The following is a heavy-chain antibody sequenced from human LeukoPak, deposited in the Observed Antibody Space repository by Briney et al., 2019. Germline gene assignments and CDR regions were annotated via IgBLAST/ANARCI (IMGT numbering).Heavy chain of an antibody. CDR2: ISRSSSYI. Sequence: GGSLRLSCAASGFTFSSYTMNWVRQTPGKGLEWGSSISRSSSYIYYADSVKGRFTISRDNAKNSLYLQMNSLRAEDMAVYYCARGIVVVPAAMEEMGWFDPWGQGTLVTVSS. J-gene: IGHJ5*02. CDR1: GFTFSSYT. D-gene: IGHD2-2*01. V-gene: IGHV3-21*04. CDR3: ARGIVVVPAAMEEMGWFDP.